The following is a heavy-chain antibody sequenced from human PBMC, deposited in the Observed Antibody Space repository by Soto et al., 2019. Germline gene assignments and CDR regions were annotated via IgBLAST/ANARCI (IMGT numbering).Heavy chain of an antibody. CDR2: ISGSGGTT. CDR3: AKDMFYYTTGR. V-gene: IGHV3-23*01. J-gene: IGHJ4*02. D-gene: IGHD2-8*01. CDR1: GFTFSSFA. Sequence: EVQLLESGGGLVQPGGSLRLSCAASGFTFSSFAMSWVRQAPGKGLEWLSAISGSGGTTYYADSLKGRFTISRDNSKNTLYLQMNSLRAEDRAVYFCAKDMFYYTTGRGGQGTLVTVSS.